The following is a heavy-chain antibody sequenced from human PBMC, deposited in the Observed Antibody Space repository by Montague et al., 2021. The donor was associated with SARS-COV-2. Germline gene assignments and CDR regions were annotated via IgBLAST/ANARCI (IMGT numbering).Heavy chain of an antibody. CDR3: AAQTDYYYYSLDV. J-gene: IGHJ6*02. CDR1: GGSIRNYY. V-gene: IGHV4-59*08. CDR2: IYDSGNV. Sequence: SGTLSLTCAVSGGSIRNYYWSWIRQPPGRGLEWIAYIYDSGNVVYNPSLKSRVTILVDTSKNQFSLKLSSVTAADTAVYYCAAQTDYYYYSLDVWGQGTTATVS.